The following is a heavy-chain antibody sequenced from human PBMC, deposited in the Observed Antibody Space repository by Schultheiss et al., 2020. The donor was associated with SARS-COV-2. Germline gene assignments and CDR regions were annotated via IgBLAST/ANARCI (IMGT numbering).Heavy chain of an antibody. Sequence: SQTLSLTCTVSGGSVSSGSYYWSWIRQPPGKGLEWIGYIYYSGSTNYNPSLKSRVTISVDTSKNQFSLKLSSVTAADTAVYYCARAIAAAGIWFDPWGQGTLVTVSS. CDR1: GGSVSSGSYY. CDR3: ARAIAAAGIWFDP. D-gene: IGHD6-13*01. V-gene: IGHV4-61*01. J-gene: IGHJ5*02. CDR2: IYYSGST.